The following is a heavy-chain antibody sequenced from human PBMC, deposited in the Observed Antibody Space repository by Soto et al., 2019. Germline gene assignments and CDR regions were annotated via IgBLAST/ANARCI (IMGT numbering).Heavy chain of an antibody. CDR1: GFSLNTSGVS. CDR2: MYWDDDK. Sequence: QITLKESGPTLVKPTQTLTLTCTFSGFSLNTSGVSVAWIRQPPGKALEWLAVMYWDDDKRYSPPLKTRLSIPKDNSRNQVVSTMTNTDPVDTATYYGAHRQGRGVGARGFDHWGQGTLVTVSS. V-gene: IGHV2-5*02. CDR3: AHRQGRGVGARGFDH. J-gene: IGHJ4*02. D-gene: IGHD2-8*01.